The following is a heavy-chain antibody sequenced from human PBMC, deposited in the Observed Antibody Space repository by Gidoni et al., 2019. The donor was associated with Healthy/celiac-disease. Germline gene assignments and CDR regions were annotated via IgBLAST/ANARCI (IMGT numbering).Heavy chain of an antibody. Sequence: QLHLQESRPGLVKPSETLSLTCTVSGGPIISSSYYWGWIRQPPGKGLEWIGSIYYSGSTYYNPSLKSRVTISVDTSKNQFALKLSSVTAADTAVYYCARDPDYYDSSGYLYWGQGTLVTVSS. D-gene: IGHD3-22*01. CDR2: IYYSGST. V-gene: IGHV4-39*07. J-gene: IGHJ4*02. CDR1: GGPIISSSYY. CDR3: ARDPDYYDSSGYLY.